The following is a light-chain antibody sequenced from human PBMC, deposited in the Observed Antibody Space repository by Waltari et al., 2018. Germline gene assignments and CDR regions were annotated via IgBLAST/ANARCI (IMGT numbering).Light chain of an antibody. CDR3: SSYISSDTLEL. Sequence: HSALTQPASVSGSPGQSNTIPCTGTSSAVGGYTYVSWYQQHPGKAPKLMIFDVSYRPSGISNRFSGSKSGNTASLTISGLQAEDEADYYCSSYISSDTLELFGGGTSLTVL. V-gene: IGLV2-14*03. CDR2: DVS. J-gene: IGLJ2*01. CDR1: SSAVGGYTY.